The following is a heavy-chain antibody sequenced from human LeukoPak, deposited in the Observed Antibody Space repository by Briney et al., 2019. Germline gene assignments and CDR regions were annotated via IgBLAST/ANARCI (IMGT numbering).Heavy chain of an antibody. D-gene: IGHD3-16*02. CDR1: GGSISSYY. CDR3: ARDSGSYPFAY. J-gene: IGHJ4*02. V-gene: IGHV4-59*01. Sequence: SETLSLTCTVSGGSISSYYWSWIRQPPGKGVEWIGYISHSGSTNYNPSLKSRVTISVDTSKNQFSLKLSSVAAADTAVYYCARDSGSYPFAYWGQGTLVTVSS. CDR2: ISHSGST.